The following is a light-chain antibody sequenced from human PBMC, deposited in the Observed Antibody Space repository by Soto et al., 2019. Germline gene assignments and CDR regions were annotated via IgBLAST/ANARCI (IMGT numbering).Light chain of an antibody. CDR1: QTVSSY. J-gene: IGKJ1*01. CDR3: QQYNSYPT. CDR2: ATS. Sequence: IQMTQSPSSLSASVGDRVNITCRASQTVSSYLNWYQQKPGTVPKLLIYATSNLQSGVPSRFSGSGSGTEFTLTISSLQPDDFATYYCQQYNSYPTFGQGTK. V-gene: IGKV1-16*01.